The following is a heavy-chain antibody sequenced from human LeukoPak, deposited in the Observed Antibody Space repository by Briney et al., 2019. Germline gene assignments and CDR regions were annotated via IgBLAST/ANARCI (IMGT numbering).Heavy chain of an antibody. CDR1: GFTFSSYW. CDR3: ARDPGIAAVRD. D-gene: IGHD6-13*01. V-gene: IGHV3-7*01. J-gene: IGHJ4*02. Sequence: GSLRLSCAASGFTFSSYWMSWVRQAPGKGLEWVANIKQDGSEKYCVDSVKGRFTISRDNAKNSLYLQMNSLRAEDTAVYYCARDPGIAAVRDWGQGTLVTVSS. CDR2: IKQDGSEK.